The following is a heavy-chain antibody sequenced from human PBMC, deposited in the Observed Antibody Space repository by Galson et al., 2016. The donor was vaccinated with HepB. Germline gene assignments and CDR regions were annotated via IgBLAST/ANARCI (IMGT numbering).Heavy chain of an antibody. D-gene: IGHD4-17*01. Sequence: ETLSLTCAVSGASITSNNYWTWVRQPPGKGLEWIGEISHSANTNYNPSLKSRVTISIDKSKNHLSLTLGSVTAADTAVYYCAKEGGDNLYHYYFGMDVWGQGTTVTVSS. CDR3: AKEGGDNLYHYYFGMDV. J-gene: IGHJ6*02. CDR1: GASITSNNY. CDR2: ISHSANT. V-gene: IGHV4-4*02.